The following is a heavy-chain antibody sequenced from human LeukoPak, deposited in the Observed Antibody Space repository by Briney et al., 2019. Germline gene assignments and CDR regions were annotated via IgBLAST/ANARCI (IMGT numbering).Heavy chain of an antibody. D-gene: IGHD6-13*01. Sequence: GGSLRLSCAASGFTFSSYWMSWVRQAPGKGLEWVANMKYDGSEKYYVDSVKGRFTISRDNTKNSLYLQMNSLRAEDTAVYYCARDIEAAGLFLDYWGQGTLVTVSS. J-gene: IGHJ4*02. V-gene: IGHV3-7*01. CDR1: GFTFSSYW. CDR3: ARDIEAAGLFLDY. CDR2: MKYDGSEK.